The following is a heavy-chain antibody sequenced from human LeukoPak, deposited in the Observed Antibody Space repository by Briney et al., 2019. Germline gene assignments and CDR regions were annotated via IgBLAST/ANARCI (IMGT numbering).Heavy chain of an antibody. J-gene: IGHJ3*02. CDR3: ARETTLSRAFDI. Sequence: GGSLRLSCAASGFTVSRNYMSWVRQAPGKGLEWVSVIYSGGSTYYADSVKGRFTISRDNSKNTLYLQMNSLRAEDTAVYYCARETTLSRAFDIWGQGTMVTVSS. CDR2: IYSGGST. V-gene: IGHV3-66*01. D-gene: IGHD3-16*02. CDR1: GFTVSRNY.